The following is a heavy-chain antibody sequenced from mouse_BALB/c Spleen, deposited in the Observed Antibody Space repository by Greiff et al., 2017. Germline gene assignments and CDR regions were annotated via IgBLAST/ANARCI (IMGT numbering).Heavy chain of an antibody. CDR3: AREVYYSDY. CDR2: INPSTGYT. CDR1: GYTFTSYW. D-gene: IGHD2-1*01. Sequence: VQRVESGAELAKPGASVKMSCKASGYTFTSYWMHWVKQRPGQGLEWIGYINPSTGYTEYNQKFKDKATLTADKSSSTAYMQLSSLTSEDSAVYYCAREVYYSDYWGQGTTLTVSS. J-gene: IGHJ2*01. V-gene: IGHV1-7*01.